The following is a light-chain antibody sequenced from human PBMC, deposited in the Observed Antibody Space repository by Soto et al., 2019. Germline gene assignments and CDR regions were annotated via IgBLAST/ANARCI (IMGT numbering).Light chain of an antibody. Sequence: EIVMTQSPVTLSVSPGERATLSCRASHHVATNLAWYQQKPGQAPRLLIYGASTRATGISARFSGSGSGTEFTLTISGLQSDDFAGYYCQQYTARPPWTFGQGTKV. V-gene: IGKV3-15*01. CDR2: GAS. CDR1: HHVATN. CDR3: QQYTARPPWT. J-gene: IGKJ1*01.